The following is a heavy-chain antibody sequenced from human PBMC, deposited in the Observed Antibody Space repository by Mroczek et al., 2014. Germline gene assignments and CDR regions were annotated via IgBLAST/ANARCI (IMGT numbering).Heavy chain of an antibody. D-gene: IGHD2-15*01. Sequence: VQLVESGGGVVQPGRSLRLSCAASGFTFSSYGMHWVRQAPGKGLEWVAVISYDGSNKYYADSVKGRFTISRDNSKNTLYLQMNSLRAEDTAVYYCAKPLGYCSGGSCPLDYWGQGTLVTVSS. CDR1: GFTFSSYG. CDR2: ISYDGSNK. J-gene: IGHJ4*02. CDR3: AKPLGYCSGGSCPLDY. V-gene: IGHV3-30*18.